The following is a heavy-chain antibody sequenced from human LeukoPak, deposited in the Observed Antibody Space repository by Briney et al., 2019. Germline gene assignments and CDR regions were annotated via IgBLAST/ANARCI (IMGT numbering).Heavy chain of an antibody. J-gene: IGHJ4*02. CDR2: ITTYNGYT. D-gene: IGHD6-13*01. Sequence: ASVKVSCKASGYTFISYGINWVRQAPGQGLEWMGWITTYNGYTNYAQKLQGRVTMTTDTSTSTAYMELRSLRSDDTAVYYCARLPLPSEIAHWGQGTLVTVSS. V-gene: IGHV1-18*01. CDR3: ARLPLPSEIAH. CDR1: GYTFISYG.